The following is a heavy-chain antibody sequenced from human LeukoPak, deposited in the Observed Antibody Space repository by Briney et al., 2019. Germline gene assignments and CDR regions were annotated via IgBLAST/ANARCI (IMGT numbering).Heavy chain of an antibody. J-gene: IGHJ6*03. Sequence: GGSLRLSCAASGFTFSSYAMSWVRQAPGKGLEWVANIKQDGSEKYYVDSVKGRFTISRDNAKNSLYLQMNSLRAEDTAVYYCGRAPDIVVVPAAASTYYYYYMDVWGKGTTVTVSS. CDR1: GFTFSSYA. CDR2: IKQDGSEK. CDR3: GRAPDIVVVPAAASTYYYYYMDV. V-gene: IGHV3-7*01. D-gene: IGHD2-2*01.